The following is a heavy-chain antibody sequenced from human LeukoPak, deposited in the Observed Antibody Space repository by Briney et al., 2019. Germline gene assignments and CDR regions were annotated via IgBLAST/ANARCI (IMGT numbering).Heavy chain of an antibody. CDR2: ISYGGSNK. V-gene: IGHV3-30-3*01. J-gene: IGHJ4*02. CDR1: GFTFSSYA. CDR3: ARDIINMVRGISMD. Sequence: GGSLRLSCAASGFTFSSYAMHWVRQAPGKGLEWVAVISYGGSNKYYADSVKGRFTISRDNAKNTLYLQMNTLRAEDTAVYYCARDIINMVRGISMDWGRGTLVAVSS. D-gene: IGHD3-10*01.